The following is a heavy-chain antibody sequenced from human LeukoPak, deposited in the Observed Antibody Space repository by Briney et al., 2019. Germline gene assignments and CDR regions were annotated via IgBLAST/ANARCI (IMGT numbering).Heavy chain of an antibody. Sequence: ASVKVSCKASGYTFTSYYMHWVRQAPGQGLEWMGIIYPSGGSTSYAQKFQGRVTMTRDTSTSTVYMELSSLRSEDTAVYYCARGARITMIVVVITKGNWFDPWGQGTLVTVSS. V-gene: IGHV1-46*01. CDR2: IYPSGGST. J-gene: IGHJ5*02. CDR1: GYTFTSYY. CDR3: ARGARITMIVVVITKGNWFDP. D-gene: IGHD3-22*01.